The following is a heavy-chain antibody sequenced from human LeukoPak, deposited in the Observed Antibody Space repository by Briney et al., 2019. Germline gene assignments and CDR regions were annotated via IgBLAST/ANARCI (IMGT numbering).Heavy chain of an antibody. CDR2: IYNSGST. CDR3: ARSDYSYVWGPS. J-gene: IGHJ5*02. CDR1: GASISRDY. D-gene: IGHD3-16*01. Sequence: SETLSLTCTVSGASISRDYWSWIRQPPGKGLEYIGCIYNSGSTSYNPSLKSRVTISADTSKNQFSLKLSSVTAADTAVYYCARSDYSYVWGPSWGQGTLVTVSS. V-gene: IGHV4-59*01.